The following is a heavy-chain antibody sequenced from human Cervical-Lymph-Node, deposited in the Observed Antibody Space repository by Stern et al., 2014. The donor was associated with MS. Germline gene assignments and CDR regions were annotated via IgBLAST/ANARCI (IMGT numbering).Heavy chain of an antibody. CDR3: ARATPGTPSY. D-gene: IGHD6-13*01. J-gene: IGHJ4*02. Sequence: QVQLVQSGGGSVKPGGSRRLSCAASGFDFSDYYMSWIRQAPGKGLEWGSYISHDGETIYYADSVNGRFTVSRDNAKKSLFLQMSSLRADDTAVYYCARATPGTPSYWGQGTLVTVSS. CDR2: ISHDGETI. CDR1: GFDFSDYY. V-gene: IGHV3-11*01.